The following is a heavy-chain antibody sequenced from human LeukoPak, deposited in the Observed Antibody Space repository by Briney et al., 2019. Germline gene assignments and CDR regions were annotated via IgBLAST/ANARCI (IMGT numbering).Heavy chain of an antibody. D-gene: IGHD5-24*01. V-gene: IGHV1-69*04. J-gene: IGHJ6*02. CDR3: ARDRRDGYKTYYYYYGMDV. Sequence: SVKVSCKASGGTFSSYDISWVRQAPGQGLEWMGRILPILGIANYAQKFQGRVTITADKSTSTAYMELSSLRSEDTAVYYCARDRRDGYKTYYYYYGMDVWGQGTTVTVSS. CDR2: ILPILGIA. CDR1: GGTFSSYD.